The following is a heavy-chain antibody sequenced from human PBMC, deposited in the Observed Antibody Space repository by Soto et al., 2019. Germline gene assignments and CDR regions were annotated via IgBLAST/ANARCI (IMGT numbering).Heavy chain of an antibody. CDR3: ARSFAATPTPDV. CDR2: IWYDGSNK. J-gene: IGHJ6*04. CDR1: GFTFSSYG. V-gene: IGHV3-33*01. D-gene: IGHD2-15*01. Sequence: SLRLSCAASGFTFSSYGMHWVRQAPGKGLEWVAVIWYDGSNKYYADSVKGRFTISRDNSKNTLYLQMNSLRAEDTAVYYCARSFAATPTPDVWGKGTTVTVSS.